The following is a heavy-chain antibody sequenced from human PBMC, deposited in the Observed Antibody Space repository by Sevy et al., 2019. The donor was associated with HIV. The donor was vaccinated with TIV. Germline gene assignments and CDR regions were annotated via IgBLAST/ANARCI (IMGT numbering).Heavy chain of an antibody. CDR3: ARDPRGSGLLRDY. D-gene: IGHD1-26*01. J-gene: IGHJ4*02. CDR2: ISGSVGST. Sequence: GGSLRLSCAASGFTFSSYAMSWVRQAPGKGLEWVSAISGSVGSTYYADSVKGRFTISRDNSKNTVYLQMNSLRAEDTAVYYCARDPRGSGLLRDYWGQGTLVTVSS. V-gene: IGHV3-23*01. CDR1: GFTFSSYA.